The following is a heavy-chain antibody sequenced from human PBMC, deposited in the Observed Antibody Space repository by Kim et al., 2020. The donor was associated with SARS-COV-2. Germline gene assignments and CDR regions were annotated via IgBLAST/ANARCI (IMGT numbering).Heavy chain of an antibody. J-gene: IGHJ4*02. CDR1: GFTFSNAW. CDR2: IKSKTDGGTT. Sequence: GGSLRLSCAASGFTFSNAWMSWVRQAPGKGLEWVGRIKSKTDGGTTDYAAPVKGRFTISRDDSKNTLYLQMNSLKTEDTAVYYCTTFPLVGALHDYWGQGTLVTVSS. CDR3: TTFPLVGALHDY. D-gene: IGHD1-26*01. V-gene: IGHV3-15*01.